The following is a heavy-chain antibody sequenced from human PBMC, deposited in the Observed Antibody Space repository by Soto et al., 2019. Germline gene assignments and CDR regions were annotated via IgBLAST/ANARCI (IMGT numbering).Heavy chain of an antibody. D-gene: IGHD3-10*01. Sequence: QVQLVQSGAEVKKPGASVKVSCKASGYTFTSYDINWVRQAPGQRLEWMGWINAGNGNTKYSQKFQGRVTITRDTSASTAYMELSSLRSEDTAVYYCARGLTMVRGLILDAFDMWGQGTMVTVSS. CDR3: ARGLTMVRGLILDAFDM. J-gene: IGHJ3*02. CDR1: GYTFTSYD. V-gene: IGHV1-3*01. CDR2: INAGNGNT.